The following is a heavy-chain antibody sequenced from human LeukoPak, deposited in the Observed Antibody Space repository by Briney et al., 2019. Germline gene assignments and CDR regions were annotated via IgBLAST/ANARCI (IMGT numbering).Heavy chain of an antibody. J-gene: IGHJ3*02. Sequence: GGSLRLSCAASGFTFSSYAMSWVRQAPGKGLEWVSAISGSGGSTYYADSVEGRFTISRDNSKNTLYLQMNSLRAEDTAVYYCAKDPPGYSSSWSDAFDIWGQGTMVTVSS. V-gene: IGHV3-23*01. CDR1: GFTFSSYA. CDR2: ISGSGGST. CDR3: AKDPPGYSSSWSDAFDI. D-gene: IGHD6-13*01.